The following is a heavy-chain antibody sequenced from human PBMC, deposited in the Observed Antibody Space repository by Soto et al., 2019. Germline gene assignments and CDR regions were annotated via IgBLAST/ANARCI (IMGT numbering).Heavy chain of an antibody. J-gene: IGHJ6*02. CDR1: GYTFTTYT. CDR2: INAGNGKT. D-gene: IGHD6-19*01. Sequence: GASVKVSCKASGYTFTTYTIQWVRQAPGQSPEWMGWINAGNGKTKYSQKLQGRVTMTTDTSTSTAYMELRSLRSDDTAVYYCARMSGSGWYYYYGMDVWGQGTTVTVSS. CDR3: ARMSGSGWYYYYGMDV. V-gene: IGHV1-3*01.